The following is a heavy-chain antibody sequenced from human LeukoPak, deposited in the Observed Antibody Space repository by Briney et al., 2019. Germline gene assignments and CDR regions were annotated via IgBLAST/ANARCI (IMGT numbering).Heavy chain of an antibody. CDR2: MNPNSGNT. Sequence: ASVKVSCKASGYTFTSYDINWVRQATGQGLEWMGWMNPNSGNTGYAQKFQGRVTMTRNTSISTAYMELSRLRSDDTAVYYCARGPAQYWGQWLGNWGQGTLVTVSS. V-gene: IGHV1-8*01. D-gene: IGHD6-19*01. CDR1: GYTFTSYD. J-gene: IGHJ4*02. CDR3: ARGPAQYWGQWLGN.